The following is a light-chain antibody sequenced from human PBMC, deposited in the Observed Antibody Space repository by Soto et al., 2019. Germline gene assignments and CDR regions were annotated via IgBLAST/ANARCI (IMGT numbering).Light chain of an antibody. CDR1: NIETKS. Sequence: SYVLTQPPSVSVAPGQTASLTCGGDNIETKSAHWYQQRPGQAPVLVVYDDSDRPSGIPERFSGSNSGNTATLTISRVEGGDEAEYYCQVWDTPSHHWVFGGGTKLTVL. CDR3: QVWDTPSHHWV. J-gene: IGLJ3*02. CDR2: DDS. V-gene: IGLV3-21*02.